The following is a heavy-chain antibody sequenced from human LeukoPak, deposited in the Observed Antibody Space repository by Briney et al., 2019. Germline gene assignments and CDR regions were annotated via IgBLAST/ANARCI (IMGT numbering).Heavy chain of an antibody. V-gene: IGHV4-59*02. CDR2: IHYSGST. Sequence: SETLSLTCTVSGGSVDTYYWSWIRQPPGKGLEWIGYIHYSGSTNYNPSLKSRVSISVDTSKNLFSLKLNSVTAAVTAVYYCARDIGDDYTNWFDPWGQGTLVTVSS. D-gene: IGHD5-24*01. CDR1: GGSVDTYY. J-gene: IGHJ5*02. CDR3: ARDIGDDYTNWFDP.